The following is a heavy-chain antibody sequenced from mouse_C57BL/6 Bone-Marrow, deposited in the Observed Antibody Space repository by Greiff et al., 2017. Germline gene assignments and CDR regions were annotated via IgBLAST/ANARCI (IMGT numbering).Heavy chain of an antibody. Sequence: QVQLQQSGAELMKPGASVKLSCKATGYTFTGYWIEWVKQRPGHGLEWIGEILPGSGSTNYNEKFKGKATFTADTSSNTAYMQLSNLTTEDSATYVCARGGGTGAGAMDYWGQGTSVTVSS. D-gene: IGHD4-1*01. J-gene: IGHJ4*01. CDR3: ARGGGTGAGAMDY. CDR1: GYTFTGYW. CDR2: ILPGSGST. V-gene: IGHV1-9*01.